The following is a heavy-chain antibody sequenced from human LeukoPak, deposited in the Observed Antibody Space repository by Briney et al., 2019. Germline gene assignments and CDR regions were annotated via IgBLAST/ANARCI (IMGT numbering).Heavy chain of an antibody. CDR3: ARHFYGSGTYYHFDY. Sequence: RASVKVSCKASGGTFSSYAISWVRQAPGQGLEWMGGIIPIFGTANYAQKFQGRVTITADESTSTAYMELRSLRSDDTAVYYCARHFYGSGTYYHFDYWGQGTLVTVSS. J-gene: IGHJ4*02. CDR1: GGTFSSYA. V-gene: IGHV1-69*13. CDR2: IIPIFGTA. D-gene: IGHD3-10*01.